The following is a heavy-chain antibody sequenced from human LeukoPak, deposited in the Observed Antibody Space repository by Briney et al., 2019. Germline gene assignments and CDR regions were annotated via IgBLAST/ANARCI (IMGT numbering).Heavy chain of an antibody. CDR1: EFTFSWFG. V-gene: IGHV3-30*02. CDR3: AKVGGYYDILTGLFSN. D-gene: IGHD3-9*01. Sequence: GGSLRLSCAASEFTFSWFGMHWVRQAPGKGLEWVAFIRYDGSNKYYTDSVKGRFTISRDNSKNTLYLQMNSLRAEDTGIYFCAKVGGYYDILTGLFSNWGQGTLVTVSS. J-gene: IGHJ4*02. CDR2: IRYDGSNK.